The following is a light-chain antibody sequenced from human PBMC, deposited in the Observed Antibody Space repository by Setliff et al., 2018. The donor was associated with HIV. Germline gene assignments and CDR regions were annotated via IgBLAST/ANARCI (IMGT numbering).Light chain of an antibody. CDR2: WAS. V-gene: IGKV4-1*01. CDR3: HQYYNSPGT. J-gene: IGKJ1*01. Sequence: DIVMTQSPDSLAVSLGERATINCTSSQSVLYSSNNKNHLAWYQQKPGQPPKLLIYWASTRESGVPDRFSGSGSGADFTLTISRLQAEDVASYDCHQYYNSPGTFGQGTKVDIK. CDR1: QSVLYSSNNKNH.